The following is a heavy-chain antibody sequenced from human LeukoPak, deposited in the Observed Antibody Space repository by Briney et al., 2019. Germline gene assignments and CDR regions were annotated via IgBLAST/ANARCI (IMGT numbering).Heavy chain of an antibody. V-gene: IGHV3-7*01. Sequence: GGSLRLSCAASGFTLSTYWMSWVRQAPGKGLEWVANIKQDGSQKYYVDSVKGRFTISRDNARNSLYLQMNSLRGEDTAIYYCARETPDSSGWDWGQGTLVTVSS. D-gene: IGHD6-19*01. CDR1: GFTLSTYW. CDR3: ARETPDSSGWD. CDR2: IKQDGSQK. J-gene: IGHJ4*02.